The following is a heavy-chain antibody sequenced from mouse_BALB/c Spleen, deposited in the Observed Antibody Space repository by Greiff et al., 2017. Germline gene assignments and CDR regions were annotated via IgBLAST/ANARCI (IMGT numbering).Heavy chain of an antibody. V-gene: IGHV2-9-2*01. CDR3: VREDYGSSYVRPFDY. Sequence: QVQLKESGPGLVAPSQSLSITCTVSGFSLTSYDISWIRQPPGKGLEWLGVIWTGGGTNYNSAFMSRLSISKDNSKSQVFLKMNSLQTDDTAIYYCVREDYGSSYVRPFDYWGQGTTLTVSS. CDR2: IWTGGGT. J-gene: IGHJ2*01. CDR1: GFSLTSYD. D-gene: IGHD1-1*01.